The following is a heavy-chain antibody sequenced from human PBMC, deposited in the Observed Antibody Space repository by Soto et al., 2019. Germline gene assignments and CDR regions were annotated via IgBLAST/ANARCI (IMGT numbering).Heavy chain of an antibody. J-gene: IGHJ4*02. CDR1: GYTFTSYY. V-gene: IGHV1-46*01. CDR3: AREWLLFGYDY. CDR2: INPSGGST. D-gene: IGHD3-3*01. Sequence: ASVKVSCKASGYTFTSYYMHWVRQAPGQGLEWMGIINPSGGSTSYAQKFQGRVTMTRDTSISTAYMELSRLRSDDTAVYYCAREWLLFGYDYWGQGTLVTVSS.